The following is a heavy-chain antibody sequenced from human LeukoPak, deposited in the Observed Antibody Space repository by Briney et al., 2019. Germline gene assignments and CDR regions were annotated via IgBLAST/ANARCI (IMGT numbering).Heavy chain of an antibody. Sequence: ASVKVSCKASGYTFTSYAMNWVRQAPGQGLEWMGWINTNTGNPAYAQGLTGRFVFSLDTSVSTAYLQISSLKAEDTAVYYCARSSSWKRRFFDYWGQGTLVTVSS. CDR1: GYTFTSYA. V-gene: IGHV7-4-1*02. D-gene: IGHD6-13*01. CDR3: ARSSSWKRRFFDY. CDR2: INTNTGNP. J-gene: IGHJ4*02.